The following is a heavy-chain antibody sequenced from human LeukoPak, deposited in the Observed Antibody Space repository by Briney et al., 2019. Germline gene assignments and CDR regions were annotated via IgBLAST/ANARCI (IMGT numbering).Heavy chain of an antibody. Sequence: PGGSLRLSCAASGFTFSNYEMNWVRQAPGKGLEWVSYISSSGSTIYYADSVKGRFTISRDNAKNSLYLQMNSLRAEDTAVYYCAREGSWDEFDYWGQGTLVTVSS. D-gene: IGHD6-13*01. J-gene: IGHJ4*02. CDR3: AREGSWDEFDY. V-gene: IGHV3-48*03. CDR2: ISSSGSTI. CDR1: GFTFSNYE.